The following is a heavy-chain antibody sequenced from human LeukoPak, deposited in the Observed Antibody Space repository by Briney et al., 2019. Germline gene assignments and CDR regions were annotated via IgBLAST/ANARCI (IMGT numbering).Heavy chain of an antibody. D-gene: IGHD3-9*01. Sequence: GGSLRLSCAASGFTLSNYAMSWVRQAPGKGLEWVSAISVSGNTYHADSVKGRFTISRDSSKNTLYLQMNRLRAEDAAVYYCARDLLGSHTSYSSGAWDYWGQGTLVTVSS. CDR2: ISVSGNT. CDR1: GFTLSNYA. CDR3: ARDLLGSHTSYSSGAWDY. V-gene: IGHV3-23*01. J-gene: IGHJ4*02.